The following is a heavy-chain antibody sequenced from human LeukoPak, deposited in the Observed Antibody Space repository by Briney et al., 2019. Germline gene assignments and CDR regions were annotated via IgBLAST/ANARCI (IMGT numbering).Heavy chain of an antibody. CDR2: ISAYNGNT. V-gene: IGHV1-18*01. CDR1: GYTFTSYG. D-gene: IGHD1-26*01. J-gene: IGHJ4*02. CDR3: ARKGRSYWNGYYFDY. Sequence: ASVKVSCKASGYTFTSYGISWVRQAPGQGLEWMGWISAYNGNTNYAQKLQGRVTMTTDTPTSTAYMELRSLRSDDTAVYYCARKGRSYWNGYYFDYWGQGTLVTVSS.